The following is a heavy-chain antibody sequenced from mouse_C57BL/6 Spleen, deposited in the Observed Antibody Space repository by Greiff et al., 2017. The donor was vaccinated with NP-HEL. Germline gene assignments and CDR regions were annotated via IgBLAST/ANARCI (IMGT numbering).Heavy chain of an antibody. CDR1: GFTFSSYA. Sequence: EVKLMESGGGLVKPGGSLKLSCAASGFTFSSYAMSWVRQTPEKRLEWVATISDGGSYTYYPDNVKGRFTISRDNAKNNLYLQMSHLKSEDTAMYYCARDDCYYGEDYWGQGTTLTVSS. D-gene: IGHD2-3*01. J-gene: IGHJ2*01. CDR3: ARDDCYYGEDY. V-gene: IGHV5-4*01. CDR2: ISDGGSYT.